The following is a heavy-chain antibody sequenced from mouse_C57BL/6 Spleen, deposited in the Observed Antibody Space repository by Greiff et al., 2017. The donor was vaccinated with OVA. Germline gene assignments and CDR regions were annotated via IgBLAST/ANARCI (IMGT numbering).Heavy chain of an antibody. CDR3: ARTGGSSGPAWFAY. Sequence: EVKLMESGPELVKPGASVKISCKASGYSFTDYNMNWVKQSNGKSLEWIGVINPNYGTTSYNQKFKGKATLTVDQSSSTAYMQLNSLTSEDSAVYYCARTGGSSGPAWFAYWGQGTLVTVSA. D-gene: IGHD3-2*02. CDR2: INPNYGTT. J-gene: IGHJ3*01. V-gene: IGHV1-39*01. CDR1: GYSFTDYN.